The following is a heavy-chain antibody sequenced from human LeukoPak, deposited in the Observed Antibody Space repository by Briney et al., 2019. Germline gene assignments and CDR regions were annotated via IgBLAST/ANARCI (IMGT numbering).Heavy chain of an antibody. CDR2: IDPSDSYT. D-gene: IGHD6-13*01. CDR1: GYSFTTYW. J-gene: IGHJ4*02. CDR3: ARHAKAYGSSCDY. Sequence: ESLKISCKGSGYSFTTYWISWVRQMPGKGLEWMGRIDPSDSYTNYSPSFQGHVTISADKSFSTAYLQWTSLKASDTAMYYCARHAKAYGSSCDYWGQGTLVTVSS. V-gene: IGHV5-10-1*01.